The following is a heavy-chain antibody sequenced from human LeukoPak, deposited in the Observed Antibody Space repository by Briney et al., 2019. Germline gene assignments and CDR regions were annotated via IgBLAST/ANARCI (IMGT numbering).Heavy chain of an antibody. D-gene: IGHD5-24*01. V-gene: IGHV3-30*18. J-gene: IGHJ4*02. CDR2: LSYDGRNK. CDR1: GFTFSSYG. Sequence: GRSLRLSCAASGFTFSSYGMHWVRQAPGKGLEWVAVLSYDGRNKYYAGSLKGRFTISRDNSKNTLFLQMNSLRAEDTAVYYCAKDETRDAYNLGATDYWGQGTLVTVSS. CDR3: AKDETRDAYNLGATDY.